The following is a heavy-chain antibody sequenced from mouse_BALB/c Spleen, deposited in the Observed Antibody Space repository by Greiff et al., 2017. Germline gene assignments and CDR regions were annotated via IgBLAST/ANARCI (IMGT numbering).Heavy chain of an antibody. CDR3: ARDRGYDYAMDY. CDR2: IWAGGST. CDR1: GFSLTSYG. Sequence: VKLEESGPGLVAPPQSLSITCTVSGFSLTSYGVHWVRQPPGKGLEWLGVIWAGGSTNYNSALMSRLSISKDNSKSQVFLKMNSLQTDDTAMYYCARDRGYDYAMDYWGQGTSVTVSS. D-gene: IGHD2-14*01. J-gene: IGHJ4*01. V-gene: IGHV2-9*02.